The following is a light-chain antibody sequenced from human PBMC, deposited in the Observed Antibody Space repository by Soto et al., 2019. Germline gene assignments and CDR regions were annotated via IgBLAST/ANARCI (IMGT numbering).Light chain of an antibody. V-gene: IGLV1-36*01. CDR2: YDD. CDR3: AAWDDSLEGVV. J-gene: IGLJ7*01. CDR1: SSNIGNNA. Sequence: QSVLTQPPSVSGAPRQRVTISCSGGSSNIGNNAVNWYQQFPGKAPKLLVYYDDLLPSGVSDRFSGSKSGTSASLAISGLQSEDEADYYCAAWDDSLEGVVFGGGTQLTVL.